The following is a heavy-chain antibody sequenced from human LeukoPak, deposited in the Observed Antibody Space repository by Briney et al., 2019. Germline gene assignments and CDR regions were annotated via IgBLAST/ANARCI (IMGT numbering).Heavy chain of an antibody. V-gene: IGHV4-38-2*01. Sequence: SETLSLTCAVSGGSISSNFYWGWVRQSPGIGLQWIATMYPPLYHGGNTFYSPSLKSRVTMSLDKSQNQFSLKLHSVTATDTAVYYCAISIGYSYGDDAFDVWGPGTGVTVPS. CDR3: AISIGYSYGDDAFDV. CDR1: GGSISSNFY. J-gene: IGHJ3*01. D-gene: IGHD5-18*01. CDR2: MYPPLYHGGNT.